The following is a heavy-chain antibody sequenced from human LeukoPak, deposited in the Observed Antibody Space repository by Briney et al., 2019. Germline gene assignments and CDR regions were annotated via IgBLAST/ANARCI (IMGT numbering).Heavy chain of an antibody. CDR3: AKDSRWPNDAFDI. J-gene: IGHJ3*02. D-gene: IGHD6-13*01. CDR2: IGVSGDT. V-gene: IGHV3-23*01. Sequence: GGSLRLSCAVSDFTFKTYPMSWLRQAPGKGLEWVSAIGVSGDTYYAGSVKGRFTTSRDNSKNTVYLQVNSLRADDTAVYYCAKDSRWPNDAFDIWGQGTLVTVSS. CDR1: DFTFKTYP.